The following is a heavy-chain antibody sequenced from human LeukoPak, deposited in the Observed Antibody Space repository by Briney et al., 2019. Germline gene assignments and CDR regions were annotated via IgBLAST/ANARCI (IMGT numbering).Heavy chain of an antibody. D-gene: IGHD6-13*01. CDR1: GFTFSNYA. V-gene: IGHV3-30*04. CDR2: ISYDGSNR. J-gene: IGHJ4*02. Sequence: QPGGSLRLSCAASGFTFSNYAMHWVRQAPGKGLEWVAVISYDGSNRHYADSVKGRFTIPRDNSKNTLYLQMDSLGAEDTDVYYCARDRSSWYGGAFDYWGQGTLVTVSS. CDR3: ARDRSSWYGGAFDY.